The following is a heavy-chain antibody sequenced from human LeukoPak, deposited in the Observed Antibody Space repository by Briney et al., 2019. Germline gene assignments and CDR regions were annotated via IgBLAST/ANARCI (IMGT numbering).Heavy chain of an antibody. CDR2: IIGSVHST. CDR3: AKHSYDSSGYYSIDY. D-gene: IGHD3-22*01. Sequence: GGSLRLSCAASGFTFSSYAMSWVRQAPGKGLEWVSAIIGSVHSTYYADSVKGRFTISRDNSKNTLYLQMNSLRAEDTAVYYCAKHSYDSSGYYSIDYWGQGTLVTVFS. J-gene: IGHJ4*02. CDR1: GFTFSSYA. V-gene: IGHV3-23*01.